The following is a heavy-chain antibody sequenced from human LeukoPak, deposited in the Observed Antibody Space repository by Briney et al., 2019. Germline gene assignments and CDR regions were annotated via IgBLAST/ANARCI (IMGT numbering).Heavy chain of an antibody. V-gene: IGHV4-4*07. CDR3: ARDSCSSTSCYNNWFDT. CDR1: GGSISSYY. D-gene: IGHD2-2*02. Sequence: PSETLSLTCTVSGGSISSYYCSWIRQPAGKGLEWIGRFYTSGSTNYNPSLKSRVTMSVDKSKNQFSLKLNSVTAADTAVYYCARDSCSSTSCYNNWFDTWGQGTLVTVSS. CDR2: FYTSGST. J-gene: IGHJ5*02.